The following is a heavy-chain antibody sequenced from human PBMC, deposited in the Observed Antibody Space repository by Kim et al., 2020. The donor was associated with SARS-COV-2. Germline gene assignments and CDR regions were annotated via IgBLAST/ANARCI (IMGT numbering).Heavy chain of an antibody. J-gene: IGHJ1*01. Sequence: GGSLRLSCAASRFSFSAYGMHWVRHAPGKGLEWVAVISYDGKSQYYADSVKGRFTISRDNSKDTLYLQMNSLRREDAAVYYCAKDRGGITMIPGVIVSSLLDLWRRGTLVTLSS. CDR1: RFSFSAYG. CDR3: AKDRGGITMIPGVIVSSLLDL. V-gene: IGHV3-30*18. CDR2: ISYDGKSQ. D-gene: IGHD3-10*01.